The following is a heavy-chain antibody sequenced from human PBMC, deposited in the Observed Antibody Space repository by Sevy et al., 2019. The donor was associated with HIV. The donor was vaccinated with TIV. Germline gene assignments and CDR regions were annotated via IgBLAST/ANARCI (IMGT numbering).Heavy chain of an antibody. J-gene: IGHJ3*02. CDR3: ARDDIVVVTLAFDI. Sequence: GGSLRLSCAASGFTFSSYAMHWVRQAPGKGLEWVAVISYDGRNKYYADSVKGRFTISRDNSKNTLYLQMNSLRAEDTAVYYCARDDIVVVTLAFDIWGQGTMVTVSS. CDR1: GFTFSSYA. V-gene: IGHV3-30*04. CDR2: ISYDGRNK. D-gene: IGHD2-21*02.